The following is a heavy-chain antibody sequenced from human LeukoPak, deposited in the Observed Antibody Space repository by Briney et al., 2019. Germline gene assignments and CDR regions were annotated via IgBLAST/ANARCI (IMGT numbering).Heavy chain of an antibody. CDR1: GFLVNTNY. J-gene: IGHJ4*02. V-gene: IGHV3-53*01. Sequence: GGSLRLSCAASGFLVNTNYMTWVRQAPGRGLEWVSFIYADGNTYYADSVKGRFTISRDISKDAVYLQMNSLRAEDTAVYYCARDSYGDANFDSWGQGTLVTVSS. D-gene: IGHD4-17*01. CDR2: IYADGNT. CDR3: ARDSYGDANFDS.